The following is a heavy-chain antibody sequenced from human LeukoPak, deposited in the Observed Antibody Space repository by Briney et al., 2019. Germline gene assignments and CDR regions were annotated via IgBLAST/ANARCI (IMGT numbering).Heavy chain of an antibody. CDR3: ASMVAEAGPNWFDP. J-gene: IGHJ5*02. D-gene: IGHD6-19*01. CDR2: ISRGGSTT. Sequence: KPGGSLRLSCAASGFTFSDYYMSWIRQAPGKGLEWVSYISRGGSTTYYVDSVKGRFTISRDNAKNSLYLQMNSLRAEDTAVYYCASMVAEAGPNWFDPWGQGTLVTIFS. V-gene: IGHV3-11*01. CDR1: GFTFSDYY.